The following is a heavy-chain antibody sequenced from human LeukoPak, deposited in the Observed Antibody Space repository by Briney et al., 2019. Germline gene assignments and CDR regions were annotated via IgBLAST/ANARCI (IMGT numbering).Heavy chain of an antibody. J-gene: IGHJ4*02. V-gene: IGHV3-74*01. CDR2: ISPTGSTT. Sequence: GGSLRLSCTASGFSFSGHWMHWARQLPGKGLVWVSRISPTGSTTSYADSVKGRFTVSRDNAKNTLYLQVNNLRAGDTAVYYCARGPNSNWSGLDFWGQGTLLTVSS. D-gene: IGHD6-6*01. CDR3: ARGPNSNWSGLDF. CDR1: GFSFSGHW.